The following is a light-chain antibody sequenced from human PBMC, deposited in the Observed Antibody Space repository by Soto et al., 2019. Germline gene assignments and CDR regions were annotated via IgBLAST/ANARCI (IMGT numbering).Light chain of an antibody. Sequence: VMTQSPLSLSVTPGESASISCRSSQSLLHSNGNSYFDWYLQKPGQSPQLLIYLGSNRASGVPARFSGSGSGTDCTLKISRVEDEEVGVYYCMQALQTPLTFGQGTRLEIK. V-gene: IGKV2-28*01. CDR3: MQALQTPLT. CDR2: LGS. CDR1: QSLLHSNGNSY. J-gene: IGKJ5*01.